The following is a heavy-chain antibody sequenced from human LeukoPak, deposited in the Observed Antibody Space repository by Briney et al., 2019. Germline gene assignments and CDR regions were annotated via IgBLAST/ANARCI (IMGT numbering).Heavy chain of an antibody. CDR3: AREGGSSPYYYYGMDV. D-gene: IGHD3-16*01. CDR1: GYTFTCYY. Sequence: ASVKVSCKSSGYTFTCYYMHWVRQAPGQGLEWMGWINPNSGGTNYAQKFQGRVTMTRDTSISTAYMELSRLRSDDTAVYYCAREGGSSPYYYYGMDVWGQGTTVTVSS. CDR2: INPNSGGT. J-gene: IGHJ6*02. V-gene: IGHV1-2*02.